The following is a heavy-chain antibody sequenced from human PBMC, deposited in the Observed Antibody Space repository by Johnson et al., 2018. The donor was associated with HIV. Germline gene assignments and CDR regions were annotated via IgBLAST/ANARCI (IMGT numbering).Heavy chain of an antibody. V-gene: IGHV3-30*02. Sequence: QVQLVESGGGLVQPGGSLRLSCAASGFTFSSYGMHWVRQAPGTGLEWVAFIRYDGSNKYYADSVKGRFTISRDNSKITLYLQMNSRRAEDTAVYYCAKDPPGVDDIHAFDIWGQGTMVTVSS. CDR2: IRYDGSNK. D-gene: IGHD3-9*01. CDR1: GFTFSSYG. CDR3: AKDPPGVDDIHAFDI. J-gene: IGHJ3*02.